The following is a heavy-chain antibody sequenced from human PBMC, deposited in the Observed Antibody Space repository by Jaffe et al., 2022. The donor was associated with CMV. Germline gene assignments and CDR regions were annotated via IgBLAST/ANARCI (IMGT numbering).Heavy chain of an antibody. J-gene: IGHJ5*02. V-gene: IGHV4-34*01. Sequence: QVQLQQWGAGLLKPSETLSLTCAVYGGSFSGYYWSWIRQPPGKGLEWIGEINHSGSTNYNPSLKSRVTISVDTSKNQFSLKLSSVTAADTAVYYCARGRVYYDILTGYYKANWFDPWGQGTLVTVSS. CDR2: INHSGST. D-gene: IGHD3-9*01. CDR3: ARGRVYYDILTGYYKANWFDP. CDR1: GGSFSGYY.